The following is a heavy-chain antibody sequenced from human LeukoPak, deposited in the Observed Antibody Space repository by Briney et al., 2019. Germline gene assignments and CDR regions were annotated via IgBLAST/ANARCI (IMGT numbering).Heavy chain of an antibody. CDR1: GYSFTSYW. D-gene: IGHD3-10*01. CDR2: IDPSDSYT. V-gene: IGHV5-10-1*01. J-gene: IGHJ4*02. Sequence: GESLRISCKGSGYSFTSYWISWVRQMPGKGLEWMGKIDPSDSYTNYSPSFQGHVTISADKSISTAYLQWSSLKASDTAMFFCAILWPGIMVRDFDYWARGTRVSVS. CDR3: AILWPGIMVRDFDY.